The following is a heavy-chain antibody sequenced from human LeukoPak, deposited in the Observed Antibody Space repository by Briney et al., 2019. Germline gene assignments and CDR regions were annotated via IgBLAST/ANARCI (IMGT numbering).Heavy chain of an antibody. J-gene: IGHJ4*02. CDR1: GDSVSSNSAV. CDR3: ARGDRAFDY. CDR2: TYYRSKWSN. D-gene: IGHD1-14*01. V-gene: IGHV6-1*01. Sequence: SQTLSLTCAISGDSVSSNSAVWNWIRQSPSRGLEWLGRTYYRSKWSNNYAVSVKSRIIINPDTSENQFSLQLNSVTPEDTAVYYCARGDRAFDYWGRGTLVTVSS.